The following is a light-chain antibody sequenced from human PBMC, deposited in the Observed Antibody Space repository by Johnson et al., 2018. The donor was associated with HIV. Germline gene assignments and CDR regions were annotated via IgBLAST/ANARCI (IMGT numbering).Light chain of an antibody. CDR3: GTWDSSLSANV. V-gene: IGLV1-51*01. Sequence: QSVLTQPPSVSAAPGQKVTISCSGSNSNIGNNYVSWYQQLPGTAPKLLIYDNNKRPSGIPDRFFGSKSGTSATLDITGLQTGDEADYYCGTWDSSLSANVFGTGTKVTVL. J-gene: IGLJ1*01. CDR1: NSNIGNNY. CDR2: DNN.